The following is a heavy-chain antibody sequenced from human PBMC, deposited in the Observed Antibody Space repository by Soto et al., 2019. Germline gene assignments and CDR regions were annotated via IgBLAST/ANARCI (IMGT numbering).Heavy chain of an antibody. Sequence: PGGSLRLSCAASGFTFDDYAMHWVRQAPGKGLEWVSGISWNSGSIGYADSVKGRFTISRDNAKNSLYLQMNSLRAEDTALYYCAKGGELYGDYVIPSWFDPWGQGTLVTVSS. CDR1: GFTFDDYA. CDR2: ISWNSGSI. J-gene: IGHJ5*02. V-gene: IGHV3-9*01. D-gene: IGHD4-17*01. CDR3: AKGGELYGDYVIPSWFDP.